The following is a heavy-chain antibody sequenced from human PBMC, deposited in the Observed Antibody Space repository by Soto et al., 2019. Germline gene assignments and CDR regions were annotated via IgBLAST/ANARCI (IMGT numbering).Heavy chain of an antibody. CDR1: GYSISSGYY. J-gene: IGHJ4*02. CDR2: IYHSGST. Sequence: PSETLSLTCAVSGYSISSGYYWGWIRQPPGKGLEWIGSIYHSGSTYYNPSLKSRVTISVDTSKNQFSLKLSSVTAADTAVYYCARVVVSDSSGYFDYWGQGTLVTVSS. D-gene: IGHD3-22*01. CDR3: ARVVVSDSSGYFDY. V-gene: IGHV4-38-2*01.